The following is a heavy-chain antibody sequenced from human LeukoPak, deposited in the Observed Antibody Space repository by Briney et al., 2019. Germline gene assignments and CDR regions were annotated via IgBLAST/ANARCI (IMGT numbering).Heavy chain of an antibody. Sequence: SETLSLTCTDSGGSISSYYWSWIRQPPGKGLEWIGYIYYSGSTNYNPSLKSRLTISVDTSKNQFSLKLSSVTAADTAVYYCARVSGSYYSDFWGRGTLVTVSS. CDR3: ARVSGSYYSDF. CDR2: IYYSGST. D-gene: IGHD1-26*01. V-gene: IGHV4-59*01. J-gene: IGHJ4*02. CDR1: GGSISSYY.